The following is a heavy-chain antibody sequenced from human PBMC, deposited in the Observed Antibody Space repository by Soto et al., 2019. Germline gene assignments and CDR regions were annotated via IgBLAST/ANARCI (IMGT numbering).Heavy chain of an antibody. Sequence: LRLSCAASGFTFSSYAMSWVRQAPGKGLEWVSAISGSGGSTYYADSVKGRFTISRDNSKNTLYLQMNSLRAEDTAVYYCAKAKFTVRYFDWLSLFDYWGQGTLVTVSS. J-gene: IGHJ4*02. V-gene: IGHV3-23*01. CDR3: AKAKFTVRYFDWLSLFDY. CDR1: GFTFSSYA. D-gene: IGHD3-9*01. CDR2: ISGSGGST.